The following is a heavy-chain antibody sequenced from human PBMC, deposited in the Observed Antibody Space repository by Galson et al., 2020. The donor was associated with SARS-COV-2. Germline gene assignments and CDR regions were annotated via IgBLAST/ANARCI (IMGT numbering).Heavy chain of an antibody. Sequence: HGESLKISCKGSGYSFTSYWISWVRQMPGKGLEWMGRIDPSDSYTNYSPSFQGHVTISADKSISTAYLQWSSLKASDTAMYYCAIQELELRCDGMDVWGQGTTVTVSS. J-gene: IGHJ6*02. CDR3: AIQELELRCDGMDV. CDR2: IDPSDSYT. D-gene: IGHD1-7*01. V-gene: IGHV5-10-1*01. CDR1: GYSFTSYW.